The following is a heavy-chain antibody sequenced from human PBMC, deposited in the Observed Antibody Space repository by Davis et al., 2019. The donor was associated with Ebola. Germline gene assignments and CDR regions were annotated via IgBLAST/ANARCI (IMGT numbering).Heavy chain of an antibody. CDR1: GFTFSSFW. D-gene: IGHD5-24*01. CDR3: ARDSLRDGYPELDY. J-gene: IGHJ4*02. CDR2: IKQDGSEK. V-gene: IGHV3-7*01. Sequence: GGSLRLSCAASGFTFSSFWMSWVRQAPGKGLEWVASIKQDGSEKYYVDSVKGRFTISRDNAKDSLYLQMNSLGAEDTAVYYCARDSLRDGYPELDYWGQGTLVTVSS.